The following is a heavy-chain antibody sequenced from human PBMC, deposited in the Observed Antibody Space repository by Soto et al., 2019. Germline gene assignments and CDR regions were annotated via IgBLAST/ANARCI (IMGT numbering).Heavy chain of an antibody. CDR3: ASLTGDYSSGWYVYYFDY. CDR2: IYYSGST. Sequence: SETLSLTCTVSGGSIISSSYYRGWIRQTPGKGLEWIGSIYYSGSTYYNPSLKRRVTMSVDTAKNQFSLKLSSVTAADTAVYYCASLTGDYSSGWYVYYFDYWGQGTLVTVS. J-gene: IGHJ4*02. V-gene: IGHV4-39*01. CDR1: GGSIISSSYY. D-gene: IGHD6-19*01.